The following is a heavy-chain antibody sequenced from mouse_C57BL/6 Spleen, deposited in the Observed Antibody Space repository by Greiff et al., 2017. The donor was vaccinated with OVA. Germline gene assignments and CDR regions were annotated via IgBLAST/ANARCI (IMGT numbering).Heavy chain of an antibody. Sequence: QVQLQQPGAELVMPGASVKLSCKASGYTFTSYWMHWVKQRPGQGLEWIGEIDPSDSYTNYNQKFKGKSTLTVDKSSSTAYMQLSRLTSEDSAVYYCARLHCSSYDWYFDVWGTGTTVTVSS. CDR2: IDPSDSYT. D-gene: IGHD1-1*01. J-gene: IGHJ1*03. CDR3: ARLHCSSYDWYFDV. CDR1: GYTFTSYW. V-gene: IGHV1-69*01.